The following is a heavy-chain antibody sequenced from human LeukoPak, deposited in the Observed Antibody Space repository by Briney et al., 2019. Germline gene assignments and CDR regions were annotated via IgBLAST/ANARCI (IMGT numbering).Heavy chain of an antibody. CDR3: AYGTGWFFNY. V-gene: IGHV3-74*01. Sequence: QAGGSLRLSCAASGFTFSSSLMPWVRQGPGEGPVWVSLINSDGRSTNYADSVRGRFTISRDNAKNTLYLHMNSLRAEDTAVYYCAYGTGWFFNYWGQGTLVTVSS. CDR2: INSDGRST. D-gene: IGHD6-19*01. J-gene: IGHJ4*02. CDR1: GFTFSSSL.